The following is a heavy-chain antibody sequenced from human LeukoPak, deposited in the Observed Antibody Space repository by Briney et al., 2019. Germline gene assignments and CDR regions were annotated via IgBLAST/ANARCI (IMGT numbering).Heavy chain of an antibody. CDR3: ARDQVGATPLLDY. Sequence: GGSLRLSRAASGFTFSSYSMNWVRQAPGKGLEWVSSISSSSSYIYYADSVKGRFTISRDNAKNSLYLQMNSLRAEDTAVYYCARDQVGATPLLDYWGQGTLVTVSS. D-gene: IGHD1-26*01. CDR2: ISSSSSYI. J-gene: IGHJ4*02. V-gene: IGHV3-21*01. CDR1: GFTFSSYS.